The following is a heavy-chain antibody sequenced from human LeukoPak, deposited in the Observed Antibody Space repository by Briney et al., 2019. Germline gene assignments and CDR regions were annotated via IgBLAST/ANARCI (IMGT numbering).Heavy chain of an antibody. CDR1: GFTFSSHA. CDR2: ISGSGDNR. D-gene: IGHD6-19*01. Sequence: SGGSLRLSCAASGFTFSSHAMSWVRQAPGKGLEWVSSISGSGDNRNYADSVKGRFTISRDNSKSTLYLEMNSLRAEDTAIHYCAKNPLVSGTIYFDSWGQGTLLTVSS. CDR3: AKNPLVSGTIYFDS. V-gene: IGHV3-23*01. J-gene: IGHJ4*02.